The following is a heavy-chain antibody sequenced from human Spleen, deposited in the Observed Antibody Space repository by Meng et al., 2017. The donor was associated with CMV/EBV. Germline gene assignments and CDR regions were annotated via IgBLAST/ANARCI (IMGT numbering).Heavy chain of an antibody. CDR3: ARDSHNYDFWSGSPRGGMDV. V-gene: IGHV4-39*06. J-gene: IGHJ6*02. CDR1: GGSISSSSYY. CDR2: IYYSGST. Sequence: SETLSLTCTVSGGSISSSSYYWGWIRQPPGKGLEWIGSIYYSGSTYYNPSLKSRVTISVDTSKNQFPLKLSSVTAADTAVYYCARDSHNYDFWSGSPRGGMDVWGQGTTVTVSS. D-gene: IGHD3-3*01.